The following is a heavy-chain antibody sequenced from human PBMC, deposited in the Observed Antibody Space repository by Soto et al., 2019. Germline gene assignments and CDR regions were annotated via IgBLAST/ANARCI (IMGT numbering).Heavy chain of an antibody. CDR2: IAHDGRDT. J-gene: IGHJ4*02. D-gene: IGHD5-18*01. Sequence: GGSLRLSCAASGFTFRSYGMHWVRQAPGKGLKWVAVIAHDGRDTHYADSVKGRFTISRDNSKNTVYLQMNSLRAEDTAVYYCANDRDTYGAVYYFYFWGKGTLVTVAS. CDR3: ANDRDTYGAVYYFYF. CDR1: GFTFRSYG. V-gene: IGHV3-30*18.